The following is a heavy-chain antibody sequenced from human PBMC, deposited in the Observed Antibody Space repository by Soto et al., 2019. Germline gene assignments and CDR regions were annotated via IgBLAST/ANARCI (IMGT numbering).Heavy chain of an antibody. J-gene: IGHJ5*02. CDR1: GYTFTSYT. D-gene: IGHD3-22*01. V-gene: IGHV1-3*01. CDR3: ARDFRDSLPYDNSGSSS. Sequence: ASVKVYCKAAGYTFTSYTMHWVRQAPGQRLEWMGWINAGNGNTKYSQKFQGRVTISRDTSARTAYMELSSLRSEDTAVYYCARDFRDSLPYDNSGSSSWRQAPLVTSPQ. CDR2: INAGNGNT.